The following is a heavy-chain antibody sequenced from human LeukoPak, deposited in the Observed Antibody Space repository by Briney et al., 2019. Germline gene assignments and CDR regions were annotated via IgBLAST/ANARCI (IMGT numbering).Heavy chain of an antibody. D-gene: IGHD1-1*01. CDR3: ARDFNWAFDF. V-gene: IGHV3-53*01. J-gene: IGHJ4*02. CDR2: IYDSGTT. Sequence: PGGSLRLSCATSGFTVSSNYMSWVRQAPGKGLEWVSVIYDSGTTYYADSVKGRFLIFRDTSKNTVDLQMNSLRAEDSAVYYCARDFNWAFDFWGQGILVTVSS. CDR1: GFTVSSNY.